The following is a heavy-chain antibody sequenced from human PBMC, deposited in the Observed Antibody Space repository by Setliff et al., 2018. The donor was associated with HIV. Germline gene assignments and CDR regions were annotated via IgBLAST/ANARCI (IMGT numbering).Heavy chain of an antibody. V-gene: IGHV1-2*02. D-gene: IGHD3-3*01. CDR2: IIPKSGET. CDR1: GYTFTAHH. CDR3: ARVVDRDYDFWSAHEY. Sequence: ASVKVSCKSSGYTFTAHHIHWVRQAPGQGPEWMGWIIPKSGETSYAEKSRGRVTMTRDTSLSTAYMELSWLTSDDTAVYYCARVVDRDYDFWSAHEYWGQGTMVTVSS. J-gene: IGHJ4*02.